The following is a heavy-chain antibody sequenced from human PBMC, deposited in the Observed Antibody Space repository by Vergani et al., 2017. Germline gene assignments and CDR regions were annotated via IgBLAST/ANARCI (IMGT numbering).Heavy chain of an antibody. Sequence: QVQLQESGPGLVKPSQTLSLTCTVSGGSISSGGYYWSWIRQPPGKGLERIGNIYYSGSTNYNPSLKCRVTLSGATSKNQFSLKLSSVTAADTAVYYSARHTYSSIPYDYCMDVWGQGTTVTVSS. J-gene: IGHJ6*02. V-gene: IGHV4-61*08. CDR1: GGSISSGGYY. CDR3: ARHTYSSIPYDYCMDV. CDR2: IYYSGST. D-gene: IGHD6-13*01.